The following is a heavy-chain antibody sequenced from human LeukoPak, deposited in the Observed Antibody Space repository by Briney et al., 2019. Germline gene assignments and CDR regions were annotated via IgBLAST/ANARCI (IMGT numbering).Heavy chain of an antibody. CDR2: IRYDGSNK. Sequence: PGGSLRLSCAASGFTFSSYGMHWVRQAPGKGLEWVAFIRYDGSNKYYADSVKGRFTISRDNSKNTLYLQMNSLRAEDTAVYYCARDGEMATTQYYYYYMDVWGKGTTVTVSS. V-gene: IGHV3-30*02. CDR1: GFTFSSYG. J-gene: IGHJ6*03. D-gene: IGHD5-24*01. CDR3: ARDGEMATTQYYYYYMDV.